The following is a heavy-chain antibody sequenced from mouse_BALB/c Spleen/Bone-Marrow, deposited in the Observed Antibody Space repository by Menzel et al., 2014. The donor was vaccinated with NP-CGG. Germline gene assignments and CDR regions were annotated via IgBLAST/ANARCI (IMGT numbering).Heavy chain of an antibody. J-gene: IGHJ2*01. D-gene: IGHD1-1*01. CDR1: GYAFSSSW. V-gene: IGHV1-82*01. CDR3: ARSENYYYGTFDY. CDR2: IYPGDGNT. Sequence: QVQLQQPGPELVKPGASVKISCKAPGYAFSSSWMNWVKQRPGQGLEWIGRIYPGDGNTNYNGKSKGMATLTADKSSSTAYMQLSSLTSVGSAVYFCARSENYYYGTFDYWGQGTTLTVSS.